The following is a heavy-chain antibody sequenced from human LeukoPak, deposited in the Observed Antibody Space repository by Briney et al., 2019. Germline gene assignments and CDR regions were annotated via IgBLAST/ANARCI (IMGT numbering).Heavy chain of an antibody. Sequence: GGSLRLSCAASGFTFSSHSMAWVRQAPGKGLEWVSAISGSGGSTYYADSVKGRFTISRDNSKNTLYLQMNSLRAEDTAVYYCARAQAGFVGYWGQGTLVTVSS. CDR1: GFTFSSHS. D-gene: IGHD2-21*01. CDR3: ARAQAGFVGY. CDR2: ISGSGGST. V-gene: IGHV3-23*01. J-gene: IGHJ4*02.